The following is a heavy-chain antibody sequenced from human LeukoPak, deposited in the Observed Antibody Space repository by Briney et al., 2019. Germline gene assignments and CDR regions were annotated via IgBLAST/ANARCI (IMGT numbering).Heavy chain of an antibody. CDR1: GFTFSSYG. CDR3: ARGSSDWYGIDY. V-gene: IGHV3-74*01. CDR2: INIDGTSR. J-gene: IGHJ4*02. D-gene: IGHD6-19*01. Sequence: GGSLRLSCAASGFTFSSYGMHWVRQVPGKGLVCVSRINIDGTSRSYADSVKGRFTISRDNAKDALYLQMNSLRAEDTAVYYCARGSSDWYGIDYWGQGALVNVSS.